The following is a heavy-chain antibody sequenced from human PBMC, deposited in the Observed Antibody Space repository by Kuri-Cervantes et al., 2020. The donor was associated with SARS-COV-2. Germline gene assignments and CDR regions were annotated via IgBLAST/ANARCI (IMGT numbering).Heavy chain of an antibody. CDR1: GGSISGYY. D-gene: IGHD2-2*01. CDR2: IYYNGNG. CDR3: ARATSFTSIYYYFDS. J-gene: IGHJ4*02. Sequence: GSLRLSCTVSGGSISGYYWTWVRQPPGKGLEFIGYIYYNGNGYNPSLESGVTMSLDTSRNQFSLRLTSVTPADTAVYYCARATSFTSIYYYFDSWGQGNLVTVSS. V-gene: IGHV4-59*01.